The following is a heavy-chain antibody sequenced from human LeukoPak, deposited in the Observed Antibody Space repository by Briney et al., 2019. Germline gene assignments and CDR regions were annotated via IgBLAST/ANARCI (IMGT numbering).Heavy chain of an antibody. CDR2: ISWNSGGI. CDR1: GFTFDDYA. V-gene: IGHV3-9*01. CDR3: AKDRSGSYSNWFDP. J-gene: IGHJ5*02. Sequence: GGSLRLSCAASGFTFDDYAMHWVRQAPGKGLEWVSGISWNSGGIGYADSVKGRFTISRDNAKNSLYLQMNSLRAEDTALYYCAKDRSGSYSNWFDPWGQGTLVTVSS. D-gene: IGHD1-26*01.